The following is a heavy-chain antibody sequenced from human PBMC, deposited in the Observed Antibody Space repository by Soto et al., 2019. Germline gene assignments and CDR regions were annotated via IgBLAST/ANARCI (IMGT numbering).Heavy chain of an antibody. CDR2: IYSGGST. J-gene: IGHJ1*01. V-gene: IGHV3-66*01. CDR1: GFTVSSNY. Sequence: GGSLRLSCAASGFTVSSNYMSWVRQAPGKGLEWVSVIYSGGSTYYADSVKGRFTISRDNAKNMLYLQMNTLRAEDTAVYYCARLYSSSSVSPFQHWGQGTLVTVSS. D-gene: IGHD6-6*01. CDR3: ARLYSSSSVSPFQH.